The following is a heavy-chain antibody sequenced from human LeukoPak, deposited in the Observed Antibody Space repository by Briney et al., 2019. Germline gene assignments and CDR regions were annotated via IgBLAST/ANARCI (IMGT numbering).Heavy chain of an antibody. CDR3: AKDLGWELPAEAY. J-gene: IGHJ4*02. CDR1: GFTFEKYV. CDR2: IYGSGVSI. V-gene: IGHV3-23*01. D-gene: IGHD1-26*01. Sequence: PGGSLRLSCVASGFTFEKYVMNWVRQAPGKGLEWLATIYGSGVSISYADSVKGRFTISRDNSNNTLYLQMNSLRAEDPAMYFCAKDLGWELPAEAYWGQGVLVTVSS.